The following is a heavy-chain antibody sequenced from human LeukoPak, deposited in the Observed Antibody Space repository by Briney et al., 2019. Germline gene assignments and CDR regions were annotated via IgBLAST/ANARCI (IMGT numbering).Heavy chain of an antibody. J-gene: IGHJ6*03. CDR3: ARGEPVGYYYYYMDV. V-gene: IGHV3-21*01. CDR2: ISSSSSYI. Sequence: GGSLRLSCADSGFTFSSYSMNWVRQAPGKGLEGVSSISSSSSYIYYADSVKGRFTISRDNAKNSLYLQMNSLRAEDTAVYYCARGEPVGYYYYYMDVWGKGTTVTVSS. CDR1: GFTFSSYS. D-gene: IGHD1-14*01.